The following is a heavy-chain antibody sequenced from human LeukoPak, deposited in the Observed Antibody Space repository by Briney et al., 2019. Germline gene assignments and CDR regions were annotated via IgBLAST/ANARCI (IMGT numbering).Heavy chain of an antibody. Sequence: ASVKVSCKASGYTFTSYAMHWVRQAPGQRLEWMGWISAYNGNTNYAQKLQGRVTMTTDTSTSTAYMELRSLRSDDTAVYYCARTDGDYGDYGTWGQGTLVTVSS. CDR3: ARTDGDYGDYGT. V-gene: IGHV1-18*01. CDR1: GYTFTSYA. J-gene: IGHJ5*02. CDR2: ISAYNGNT. D-gene: IGHD4-17*01.